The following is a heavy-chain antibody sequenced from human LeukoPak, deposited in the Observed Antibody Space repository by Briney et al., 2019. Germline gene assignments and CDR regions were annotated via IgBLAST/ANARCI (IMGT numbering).Heavy chain of an antibody. J-gene: IGHJ4*02. D-gene: IGHD2-15*01. CDR2: IYYSGST. V-gene: IGHV4-59*08. Sequence: SETLSLTCTVSGGSISSYYWSWIRQPPGKGLEWIGYIYYSGSTNYNPSLKSRVTISVDTSKNQFSLKLSSVTAADTAVYYCARQCSGGSCYYYSDYWGQGTLVTVSS. CDR1: GGSISSYY. CDR3: ARQCSGGSCYYYSDY.